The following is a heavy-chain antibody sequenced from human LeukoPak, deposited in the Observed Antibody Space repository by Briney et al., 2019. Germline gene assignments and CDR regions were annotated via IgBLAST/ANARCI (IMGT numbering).Heavy chain of an antibody. D-gene: IGHD3-10*01. Sequence: SETLSLTCAVSGGSISSGGYSWNWIRQPPGKGLEWIGYIYHSGSTYYNPSLRSRVTISVDTSKNHFSLNLSSVTAADTAVYYCARGSGRFHGSFDIWGQGTMVTVSS. V-gene: IGHV4-30-2*01. CDR1: GGSISSGGYS. CDR3: ARGSGRFHGSFDI. CDR2: IYHSGST. J-gene: IGHJ3*02.